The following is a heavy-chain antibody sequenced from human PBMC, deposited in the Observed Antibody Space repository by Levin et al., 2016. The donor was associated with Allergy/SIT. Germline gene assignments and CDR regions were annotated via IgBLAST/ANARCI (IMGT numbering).Heavy chain of an antibody. V-gene: IGHV4-34*01. CDR3: AREGPGY. Sequence: SETLSLTCSVSGESFSGYYWTWIRHSPGKGLEWIGEINEFGATNYNPSLESRVTISIDTSKNQFFLKLTFVTAADTALYYCAREGPGYWGQGSLVTVSS. CDR2: INEFGAT. J-gene: IGHJ4*02. CDR1: GESFSGYY.